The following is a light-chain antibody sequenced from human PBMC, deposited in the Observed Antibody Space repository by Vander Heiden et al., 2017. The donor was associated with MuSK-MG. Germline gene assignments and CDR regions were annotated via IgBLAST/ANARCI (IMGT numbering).Light chain of an antibody. CDR2: GAS. CDR3: QQYATSPFT. Sequence: EIVVTQSPGTLSLSPGDRATLSCRTSQSLDSYYLAWYRQIPGQAPTLLIYGASNRANGIPERFNGSGSGTDFTLTINRLEPEDFAVYHCQQYATSPFTFGRGDQAGDQT. J-gene: IGKJ2*01. CDR1: QSLDSYY. V-gene: IGKV3-20*01.